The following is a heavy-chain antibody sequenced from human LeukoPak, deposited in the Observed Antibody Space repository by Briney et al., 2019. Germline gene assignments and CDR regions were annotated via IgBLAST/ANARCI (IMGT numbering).Heavy chain of an antibody. CDR3: VTLIAAALRDY. Sequence: SVKVSCKASGGTFSSYAISWVRQAPGQGLEWMGRIIPILGIANYAQKFQGRVTITADKSTSTAYMELSSLRSEDTAVYYCVTLIAAALRDYWGQGTLVTVSS. J-gene: IGHJ4*02. CDR1: GGTFSSYA. D-gene: IGHD6-13*01. CDR2: IIPILGIA. V-gene: IGHV1-69*04.